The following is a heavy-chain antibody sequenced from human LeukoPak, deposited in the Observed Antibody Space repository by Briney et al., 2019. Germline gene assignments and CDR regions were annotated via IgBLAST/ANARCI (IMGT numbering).Heavy chain of an antibody. J-gene: IGHJ6*03. CDR2: INPNSGGT. Sequence: GASVKVSCKASGYTFTGYYMHWVRQAPGQGLEWMGWINPNSGGTNYAQKFQGRVTMTRDTSISTAYMELSRLRSDDTAVYYCATCSGGSCLAKLYYYYYYMDVWGKGTTVTASS. V-gene: IGHV1-2*02. D-gene: IGHD2-15*01. CDR3: ATCSGGSCLAKLYYYYYYMDV. CDR1: GYTFTGYY.